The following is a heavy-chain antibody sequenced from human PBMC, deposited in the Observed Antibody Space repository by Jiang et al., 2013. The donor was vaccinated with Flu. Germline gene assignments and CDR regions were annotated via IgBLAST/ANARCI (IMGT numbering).Heavy chain of an antibody. CDR3: ARRGGGYIDY. Sequence: IGWVRQMPREAWSGWASSMLVTLIPDTAVFQGQVIISANKSSSTAYLQWSSLKASDTAIYYCARRGGGYIDYWGQGTLVTVSS. CDR2: SMLVTLIP. V-gene: IGHV5-51*01. D-gene: IGHD2-15*01. J-gene: IGHJ4*02.